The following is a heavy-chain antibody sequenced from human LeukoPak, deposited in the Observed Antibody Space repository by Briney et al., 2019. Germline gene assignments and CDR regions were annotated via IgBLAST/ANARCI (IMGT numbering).Heavy chain of an antibody. D-gene: IGHD2-21*02. CDR3: ASVLYCGADCYSGRYFFDY. CDR1: GYTFTSYD. Sequence: ASVKVYCKASGYTFTSYDMHWVRPAPGQGLEWMGIINPSGDSTSYAQKFQGRVTMTRDTSTSTVYMELSSLRSEDTAVYYCASVLYCGADCYSGRYFFDYWGQGALVTVSS. CDR2: INPSGDST. V-gene: IGHV1-46*01. J-gene: IGHJ4*02.